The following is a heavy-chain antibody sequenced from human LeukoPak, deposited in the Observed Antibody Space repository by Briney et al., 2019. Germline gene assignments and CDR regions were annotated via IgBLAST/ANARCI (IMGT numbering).Heavy chain of an antibody. V-gene: IGHV3-53*01. Sequence: TGGSLRLSCAASGFNFDDYGMSWVRQAPGKGLEWVSIIYSGGSTFYADSVKGRFTISRDNSKNTLYLQMNSLRAEDTAVYYCARGGSYLSAFDIWGQGTMVTVSS. CDR1: GFNFDDYG. D-gene: IGHD1-26*01. CDR2: IYSGGST. J-gene: IGHJ3*02. CDR3: ARGGSYLSAFDI.